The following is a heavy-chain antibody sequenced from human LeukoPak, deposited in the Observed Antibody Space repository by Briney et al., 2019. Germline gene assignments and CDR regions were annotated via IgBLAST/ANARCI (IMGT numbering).Heavy chain of an antibody. CDR1: GGSIGSYY. D-gene: IGHD2/OR15-2a*01. V-gene: IGHV4-4*07. CDR3: ARSPSTYYYYYMDV. CDR2: VYNSGST. J-gene: IGHJ6*03. Sequence: PSETLSLTCTVSGGSIGSYYWSWIRQPAGKGLEWIGRVYNSGSTNYNPSLKSRVTMSVDTSKNQFSLRLNSVTAADTAVYFCARSPSTYYYYYMDVWGKGTTVTVSS.